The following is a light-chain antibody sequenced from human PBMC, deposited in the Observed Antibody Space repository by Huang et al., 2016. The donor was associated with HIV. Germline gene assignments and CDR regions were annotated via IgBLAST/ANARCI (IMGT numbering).Light chain of an antibody. J-gene: IGKJ4*01. CDR1: PTVGSY. CDR2: DAS. V-gene: IGKV3-11*01. Sequence: EVVLTQSLATLSLSPGERATLSCRASPTVGSYLAWYQQKPGQSPRLLIYDASHRATGLPARFRGSGYGTDFTLTLSTREPEDFAVYYCQHRVNWPLTFGGGTKVEIK. CDR3: QHRVNWPLT.